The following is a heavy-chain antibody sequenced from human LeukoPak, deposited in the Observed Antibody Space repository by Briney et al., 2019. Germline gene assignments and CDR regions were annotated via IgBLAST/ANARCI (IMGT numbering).Heavy chain of an antibody. V-gene: IGHV3-33*01. CDR3: AQHGGFLESKAGYYLDY. CDR1: GFTFSSYG. D-gene: IGHD3-3*01. CDR2: IWYDGSNK. Sequence: PGGSLRLSCAASGFTFSSYGMHWVRQAPGKGQEWVAVIWYDGSNKYYADSVKGRFTISRDNSKNTLYLQMNSLRAEDTAVYYCAQHGGFLESKAGYYLDYWGQGTLVTVSS. J-gene: IGHJ4*02.